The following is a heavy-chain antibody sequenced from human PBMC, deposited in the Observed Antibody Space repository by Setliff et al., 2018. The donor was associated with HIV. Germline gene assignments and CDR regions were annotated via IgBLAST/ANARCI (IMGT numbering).Heavy chain of an antibody. V-gene: IGHV4-39*01. D-gene: IGHD3-3*01. J-gene: IGHJ3*02. CDR3: ARSKTFYDFWGGYYTHGAFKI. Sequence: LCLTCTVSSGSITSRTYYWGWIRQPPGKGLEWIGSIFYSGITYYNPSLKSRVSISVDTSKNQFSLNLTSVTAADTAVYYCARSKTFYDFWGGYYTHGAFKIWGLGTMVTVSS. CDR1: SGSITSRTYY. CDR2: IFYSGIT.